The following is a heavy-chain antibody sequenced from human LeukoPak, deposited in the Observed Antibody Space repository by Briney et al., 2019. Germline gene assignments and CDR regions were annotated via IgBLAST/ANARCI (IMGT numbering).Heavy chain of an antibody. CDR3: AYGSGSYYFDY. J-gene: IGHJ4*02. Sequence: SETLSLTCTVSGGSISSYYWSWIRQPPGKGLEWIGYISGSTKYNPSLKRRVTISVDTSKNQFSLKLSSVTAADTAVYYCAYGSGSYYFDYWGQGTLVTVSS. V-gene: IGHV4-59*01. D-gene: IGHD6-19*01. CDR1: GGSISSYY. CDR2: ISGST.